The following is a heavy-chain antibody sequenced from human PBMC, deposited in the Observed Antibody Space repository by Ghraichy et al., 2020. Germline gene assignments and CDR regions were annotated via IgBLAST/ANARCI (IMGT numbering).Heavy chain of an antibody. V-gene: IGHV3-15*01. CDR1: GFTFSDSW. D-gene: IGHD4-17*01. Sequence: GGSLRLSCAASGFTFSDSWMCWVRQAPGKGLEWVGRIKSNTNGGSTDYAAPVEGRFTISRDDSKNTLYLQMNSLKTEDTAVYYCTTVRGDYVVRVGCWGQGTPVTVSS. J-gene: IGHJ4*02. CDR3: TTVRGDYVVRVGC. CDR2: IKSNTNGGST.